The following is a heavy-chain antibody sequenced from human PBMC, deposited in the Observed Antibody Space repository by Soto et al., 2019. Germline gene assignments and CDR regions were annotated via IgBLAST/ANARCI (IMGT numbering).Heavy chain of an antibody. D-gene: IGHD4-17*01. V-gene: IGHV3-23*01. CDR1: GFTFSDYA. CDR2: IFGGGRST. CDR3: AKDAVSGDGVWLVHY. Sequence: RLSCAASGFTFSDYAMVWVRQAPGKGLEWVSGIFGGGRSTYYAESVKGRFTISRDNSNNVLYLQMNSLIAEDTAVYYCAKDAVSGDGVWLVHYWGQGTLVTVSS. J-gene: IGHJ4*02.